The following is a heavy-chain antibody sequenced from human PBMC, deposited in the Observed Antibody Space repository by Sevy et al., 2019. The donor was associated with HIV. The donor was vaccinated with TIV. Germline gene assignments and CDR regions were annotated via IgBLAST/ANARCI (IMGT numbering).Heavy chain of an antibody. CDR2: ISTSTTYI. J-gene: IGHJ4*02. V-gene: IGHV3-21*01. CDR1: GFTLNKYA. CDR3: VRDGGCSTTKCLLCFDY. Sequence: GESLKISCAASGFTLNKYAMNWVRQAPGKGLEWVSSISTSTTYIYYADSVKGRFTISRDNAKNSLYLQMNRLRAEDTAVYYCVRDGGCSTTKCLLCFDYWGQGTLVTVSS. D-gene: IGHD2-2*01.